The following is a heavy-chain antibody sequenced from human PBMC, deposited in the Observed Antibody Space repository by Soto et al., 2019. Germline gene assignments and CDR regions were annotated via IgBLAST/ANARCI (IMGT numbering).Heavy chain of an antibody. CDR1: GFTFSSYG. CDR3: AKAGNGDYVWGSYYYY. J-gene: IGHJ4*02. CDR2: ISYDGSNK. D-gene: IGHD3-16*01. V-gene: IGHV3-30*18. Sequence: GGSLRLSCAASGFTFSSYGMHWVRQAPGKGLEWVAVISYDGSNKYYADSVKGRFTISRDNSKNTLYLQMNSLRAEDTAVYYCAKAGNGDYVWGSYYYYWGQGTLVTVSS.